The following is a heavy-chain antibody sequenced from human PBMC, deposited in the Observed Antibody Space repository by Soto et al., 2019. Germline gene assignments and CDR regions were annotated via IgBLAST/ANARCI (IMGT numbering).Heavy chain of an antibody. CDR3: ARGIELPTLSPWDV. CDR2: ILHRGGT. J-gene: IGHJ6*01. CDR1: GLPFDQYY. Sequence: PSETLSLTCDLAGLPFDQYYRKWIGQAPGSGLEWIGYILHRGGTNYNPSLKSRVTISADVSESLVSLTMTSVTDEDTAHYYCARGIELPTLSPWDVWGRGRSVTVSS. V-gene: IGHV4-59*13. D-gene: IGHD1-1*01.